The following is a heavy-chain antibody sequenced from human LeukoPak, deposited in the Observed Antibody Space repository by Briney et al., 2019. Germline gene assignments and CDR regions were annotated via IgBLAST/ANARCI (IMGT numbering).Heavy chain of an antibody. D-gene: IGHD3-16*01. CDR3: AREVHPEGYNYDLVLDY. J-gene: IGHJ4*02. V-gene: IGHV3-7*01. CDR2: LKEDGGEK. CDR1: GFNFSTSW. Sequence: GGSLRLSCTASGFNFSTSWMSWVRQAPGKGLEWLANLKEDGGEKYYVDSVKGRFTISRDNARNSLYLQMNSLRAEDTAVYYCAREVHPEGYNYDLVLDYWGQGTLVTVSS.